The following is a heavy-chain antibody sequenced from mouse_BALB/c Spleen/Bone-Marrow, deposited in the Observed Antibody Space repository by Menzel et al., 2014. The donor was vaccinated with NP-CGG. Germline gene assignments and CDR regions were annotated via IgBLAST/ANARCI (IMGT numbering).Heavy chain of an antibody. J-gene: IGHJ4*01. CDR2: IWAGGST. CDR1: GFSLTSYG. Sequence: QVQLKHSGPGLVSPSQRLSIPCTVSGFSLTSYGVHWVRQPPGKGLEWLGVIWAGGSTNYNSALMSRLSISKDNSKSQVFLKMNSLQTDDTAMYYCARDYGSSYYAMDYWGQGTSVTVSS. D-gene: IGHD1-1*01. V-gene: IGHV2-9*02. CDR3: ARDYGSSYYAMDY.